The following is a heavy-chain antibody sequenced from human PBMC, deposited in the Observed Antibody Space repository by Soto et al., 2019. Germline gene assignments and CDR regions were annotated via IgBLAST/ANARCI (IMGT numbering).Heavy chain of an antibody. V-gene: IGHV3-74*01. CDR3: ARDLVFGSGSLGH. CDR1: GFTFSSSW. J-gene: IGHJ4*02. D-gene: IGHD3-10*01. Sequence: EVQLLESGGGLVQPGGSLRLSCAAPGFTFSSSWMHWVRQVPGKGLVWVSRIRGVGNDAYNADSVKGRFTISRDNAKNTVDLQMYSRSPEDTAVYYCARDLVFGSGSLGHWGQGTLVTVSS. CDR2: IRGVGNDA.